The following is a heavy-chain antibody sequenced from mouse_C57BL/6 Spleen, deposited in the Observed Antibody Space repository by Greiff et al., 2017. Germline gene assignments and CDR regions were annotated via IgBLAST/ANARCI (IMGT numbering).Heavy chain of an antibody. CDR1: GFNIKDYY. J-gene: IGHJ2*01. Sequence: VTLKESGAELVKPGASVKLSCTASGFNIKDYYMHRVKQRTEQGLEWIGRIDPEDGETKYAPKFQGKATITTDTSSHTASLQLSSLTSEDTAVYCCAVYSSGYVRDWGQGTTLTVSS. D-gene: IGHD3-2*02. CDR2: IDPEDGET. V-gene: IGHV14-2*01. CDR3: AVYSSGYVRD.